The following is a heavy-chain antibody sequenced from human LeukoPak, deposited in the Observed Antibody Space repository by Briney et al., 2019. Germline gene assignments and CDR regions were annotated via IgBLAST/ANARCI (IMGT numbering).Heavy chain of an antibody. J-gene: IGHJ3*02. CDR3: ARPRGDSSGYFASDI. CDR1: GFTFSSYA. Sequence: GGSLRLSCVASGFTFSSYAMHWVRQAPGKGLEYVSAISSNGGSTYYANSVKGRFTISRDNSKNTLYLQVGSLRAEDMAVYYCARPRGDSSGYFASDIWGQGTMVTVSA. D-gene: IGHD3-22*01. CDR2: ISSNGGST. V-gene: IGHV3-64*01.